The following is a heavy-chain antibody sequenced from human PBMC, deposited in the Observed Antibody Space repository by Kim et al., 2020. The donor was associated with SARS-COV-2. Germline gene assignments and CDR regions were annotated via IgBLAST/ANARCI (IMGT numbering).Heavy chain of an antibody. Sequence: SETLSLTCAVYGGSFSGYYWSWIRQPPGKGLEWIGEINHSGSTNYNPSLKSRVTISVDTSKNQFSLKLSSVTAADTAVYYCASGREYYDFWSGSGTHFDYWGQGTLVTVSS. J-gene: IGHJ4*02. D-gene: IGHD3-3*01. CDR2: INHSGST. V-gene: IGHV4-34*01. CDR1: GGSFSGYY. CDR3: ASGREYYDFWSGSGTHFDY.